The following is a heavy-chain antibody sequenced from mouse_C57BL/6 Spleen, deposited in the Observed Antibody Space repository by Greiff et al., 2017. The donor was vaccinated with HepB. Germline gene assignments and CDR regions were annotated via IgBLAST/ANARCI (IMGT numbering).Heavy chain of an antibody. D-gene: IGHD2-14*01. CDR3: ARSRYTHMDY. J-gene: IGHJ4*01. CDR1: GYTFTSYW. CDR2: IYPSDSET. Sequence: VQLQQPGAELVRPGSSVKLSCKASGYTFTSYWMDWVKQRPGQGLEWIGNIYPSDSETHYNQKFKDKATLTVDKSSSTAYMQLSSLTSEDSAVYYCARSRYTHMDYWGQGTSVTVSS. V-gene: IGHV1-61*01.